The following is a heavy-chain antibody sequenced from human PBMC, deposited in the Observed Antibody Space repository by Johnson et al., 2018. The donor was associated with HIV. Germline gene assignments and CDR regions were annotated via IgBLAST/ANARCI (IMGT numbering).Heavy chain of an antibody. CDR3: AKEILKFGEFIPDAFDI. CDR2: ISWNSGSI. CDR1: GFTFDDYA. Sequence: VQLVESGGGLVQPGRSLRLSCAASGFTFDDYAMHWVRQAPGKGLEWVSGISWNSGSIGYADSVKGRFTISRDNAKNSLYLQMNSLRAEDTAVYYCAKEILKFGEFIPDAFDIWGQGTLVTVSS. J-gene: IGHJ3*02. V-gene: IGHV3-9*01. D-gene: IGHD3-10*01.